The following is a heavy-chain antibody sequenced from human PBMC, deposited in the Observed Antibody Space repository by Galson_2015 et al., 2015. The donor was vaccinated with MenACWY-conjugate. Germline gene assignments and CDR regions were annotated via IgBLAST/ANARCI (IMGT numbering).Heavy chain of an antibody. J-gene: IGHJ4*02. V-gene: IGHV3-23*01. CDR1: GFTFSSYA. CDR2: IDGSDGST. Sequence: SLRLSCAASGFTFSSYAMSWVRQAPGKGLEWLSTIDGSDGSTFYADSVRGRFTISRDNSKNTLYLQMNSLRAEDTAVYYCAKPDPMIRYRGRLDYWGKGTLVTVSS. D-gene: IGHD3-9*01. CDR3: AKPDPMIRYRGRLDY.